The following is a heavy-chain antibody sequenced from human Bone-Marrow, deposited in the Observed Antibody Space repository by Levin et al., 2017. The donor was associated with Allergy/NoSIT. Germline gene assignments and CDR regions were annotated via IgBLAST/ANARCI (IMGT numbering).Heavy chain of an antibody. CDR3: ARGWSGIAADGHNWFDP. D-gene: IGHD6-13*01. V-gene: IGHV3-7*01. CDR1: GFTVSDYW. J-gene: IGHJ5*02. Sequence: PGGSLRLSCAASGFTVSDYWMSWVRQAPGKGLEWVANIQQDGSESYSADSVKGRFTISRDNAKKSLYQQMSSRRAGDTAIYYCARGWSGIAADGHNWFDPWGQGTLVTVSS. CDR2: IQQDGSES.